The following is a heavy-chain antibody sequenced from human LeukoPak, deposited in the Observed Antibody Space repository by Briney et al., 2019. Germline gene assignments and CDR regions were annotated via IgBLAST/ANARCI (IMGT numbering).Heavy chain of an antibody. J-gene: IGHJ3*02. CDR3: ARRSHCSSTSCYAFDI. CDR1: GGTFSSYA. D-gene: IGHD2-2*01. Sequence: SVKVSCKASGGTFSSYAISWVRQAPGQGLEWMGGIIPIFGTANYAQKFQGRVTITADESTSTAYMELSSLRSEDTAVYYCARRSHCSSTSCYAFDIWGQGTMVTVSS. CDR2: IIPIFGTA. V-gene: IGHV1-69*13.